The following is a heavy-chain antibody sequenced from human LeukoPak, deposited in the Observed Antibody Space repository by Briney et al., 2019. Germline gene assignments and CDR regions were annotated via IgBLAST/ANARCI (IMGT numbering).Heavy chain of an antibody. J-gene: IGHJ3*02. D-gene: IGHD1-14*01. CDR1: GFTFSSYN. V-gene: IGHV3-21*01. CDR2: ISSSSYI. CDR3: ARDGIFDI. Sequence: GGSLTLSCAASGFTFSSYNMNWVRQAPGKGLEWVSSISSSSYINYADSVKGRFTISRDNAKNSLYLQMNSLRGEDTAVYYCARDGIFDIWGQGTMVTVSS.